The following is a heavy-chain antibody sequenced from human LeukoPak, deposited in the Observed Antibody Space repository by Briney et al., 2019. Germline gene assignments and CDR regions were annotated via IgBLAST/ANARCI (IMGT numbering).Heavy chain of an antibody. D-gene: IGHD3-3*01. CDR3: ARHVRFLEWLSSYYFDY. Sequence: SETLSLTCTVSGGTISSSSYYWGWIRQPPGKGLEWVGSIYYSGTTYYNPSLKSRVTISVDTSKSQFSLRLTSVTAADTAVYYCARHVRFLEWLSSYYFDYWGQGTLVTVSS. CDR2: IYYSGTT. J-gene: IGHJ4*02. V-gene: IGHV4-39*01. CDR1: GGTISSSSYY.